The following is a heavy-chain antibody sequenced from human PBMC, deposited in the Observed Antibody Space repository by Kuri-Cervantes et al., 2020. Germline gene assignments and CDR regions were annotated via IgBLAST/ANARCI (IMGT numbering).Heavy chain of an antibody. CDR1: GGSFSAHY. CDR3: ARDGGGGSQYYFDY. V-gene: IGHV4-34*01. D-gene: IGHD2-15*01. CDR2: INHSGSA. Sequence: GSLRLSCAVYGGSFSAHYWSWIRQPPGKGLEWIGEINHSGSANYNPSLKSRVTISIDTSKNQFSLRLTSVTAADTAVYYCARDGGGGSQYYFDYWGQGTLVTVSS. J-gene: IGHJ4*02.